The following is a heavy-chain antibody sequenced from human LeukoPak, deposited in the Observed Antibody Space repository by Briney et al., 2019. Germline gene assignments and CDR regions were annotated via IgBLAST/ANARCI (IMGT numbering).Heavy chain of an antibody. V-gene: IGHV4-59*05. CDR2: IYYSGST. CDR3: ARRYGRHYFDY. D-gene: IGHD3-10*01. Sequence: SETLSLTCTVSGGSISSYYWSWIRQPPGKGLEWIGSIYYSGSTFYNPSLKSRVTISVDTSKNQFSLKLSSVTAADTAVYYCARRYGRHYFDYWGQGTLVTVSS. J-gene: IGHJ4*02. CDR1: GGSISSYY.